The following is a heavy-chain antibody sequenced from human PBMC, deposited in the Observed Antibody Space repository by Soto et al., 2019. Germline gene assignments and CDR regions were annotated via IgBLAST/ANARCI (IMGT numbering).Heavy chain of an antibody. CDR1: NYSFSSFG. CDR3: ARDPFYSGSNLQVGYFDS. V-gene: IGHV1-18*01. CDR2: ISPSNDNT. J-gene: IGHJ4*02. Sequence: ASVKVSCKASNYSFSSFGISWMRQAPGQGLEWMAWISPSNDNTNYAQGLQGRVTLTSDTSTSTAYMELRSLRSDDTAVYYCARDPFYSGSNLQVGYFDSWGQGTLVTVSS. D-gene: IGHD1-26*01.